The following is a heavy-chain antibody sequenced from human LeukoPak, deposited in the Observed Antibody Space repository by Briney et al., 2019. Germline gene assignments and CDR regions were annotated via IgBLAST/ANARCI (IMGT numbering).Heavy chain of an antibody. CDR1: GGSISSHY. Sequence: PSETLSLTCTVSGGSISSHYWSWIRQPPGKGLEWIGYIYYSGSTNYNPSLKSRVTISVDTSKDQFSLKLSSVTAADTAVYYCASQYQLLWSFDYWGQGTLVTVSS. CDR2: IYYSGST. V-gene: IGHV4-59*11. J-gene: IGHJ4*02. D-gene: IGHD2-2*01. CDR3: ASQYQLLWSFDY.